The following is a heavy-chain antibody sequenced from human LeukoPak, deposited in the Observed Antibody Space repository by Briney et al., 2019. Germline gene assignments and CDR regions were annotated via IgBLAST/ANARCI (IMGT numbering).Heavy chain of an antibody. D-gene: IGHD2-21*02. CDR2: IYGSGST. Sequence: SETLSLTCAVSGYSIGSGYYWVWIRQPPGKGLEWIGSIYGSGSTYYNPSLTSRVTISIDTSKNQFSLKLSSVTAADTALYYCARQSGDAASGLYWYFDLWGRGTLVTVSS. J-gene: IGHJ2*01. CDR1: GYSIGSGYY. V-gene: IGHV4-38-2*01. CDR3: ARQSGDAASGLYWYFDL.